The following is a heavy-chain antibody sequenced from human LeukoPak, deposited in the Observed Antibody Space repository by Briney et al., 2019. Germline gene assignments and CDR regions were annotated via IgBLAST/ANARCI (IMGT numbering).Heavy chain of an antibody. J-gene: IGHJ5*02. CDR1: GYTFTSYG. CDR3: ARDRGSYTLGWFDP. D-gene: IGHD1-26*01. Sequence: ASVKVSCKASGYTFTSYGISWVRQAPGQGLEWMGWISAYNGNTNYAQKLQGRVTMTTDTSTSTAYMELRSLRSDDTAVYYCARDRGSYTLGWFDPWGQGTLVTVSS. V-gene: IGHV1-18*01. CDR2: ISAYNGNT.